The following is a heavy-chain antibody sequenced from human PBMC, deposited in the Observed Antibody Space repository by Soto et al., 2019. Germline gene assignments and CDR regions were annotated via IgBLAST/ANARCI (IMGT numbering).Heavy chain of an antibody. CDR2: IYSGGST. V-gene: IGHV3-66*01. CDR1: GFTVSSNY. D-gene: IGHD3-3*01. CDR3: ARGGKITIFGVVNYYMDV. Sequence: PGGSLRLSCAASGFTVSSNYMSWVRQATGKGLEWVSVIYSGGSTYYADSVKGRFTISRDNSKNTLYLQMNSLRAEDTAVYYCARGGKITIFGVVNYYMDVWGKGTTVTVSS. J-gene: IGHJ6*03.